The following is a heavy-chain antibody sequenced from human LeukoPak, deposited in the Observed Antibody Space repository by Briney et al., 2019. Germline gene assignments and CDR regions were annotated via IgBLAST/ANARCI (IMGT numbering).Heavy chain of an antibody. D-gene: IGHD3-10*02. V-gene: IGHV3-33*01. CDR2: IWYDGRTK. CDR1: GFTFSRYG. Sequence: PGGSLRLSCAASGFTFSRYGMHWVRQAPGKGLGWVAIIWYDGRTKYYADSVKGRFTISRDNSENTLYLQMDSLRAEDTAVYYCTREDVGVNFDYWGQGTLVTVSS. J-gene: IGHJ4*02. CDR3: TREDVGVNFDY.